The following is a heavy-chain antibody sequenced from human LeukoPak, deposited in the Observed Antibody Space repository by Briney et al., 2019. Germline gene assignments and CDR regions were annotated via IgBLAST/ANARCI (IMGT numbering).Heavy chain of an antibody. CDR3: ARPINEPPPKSSFDAFDI. D-gene: IGHD6-13*01. CDR2: IYYSGGT. Sequence: PSETLSLTCTVSSGSISSSSYYWGWIRQPPGVGLGWVGNIYYSGGTYYNPSLESRVTISVDTSKNQFSLKLSSVTAADTAVYYCARPINEPPPKSSFDAFDIWGQGTMVTVSS. J-gene: IGHJ3*02. V-gene: IGHV4-39*01. CDR1: SGSISSSSYY.